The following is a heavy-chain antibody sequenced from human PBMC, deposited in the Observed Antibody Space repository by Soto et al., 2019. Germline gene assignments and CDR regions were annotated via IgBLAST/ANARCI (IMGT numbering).Heavy chain of an antibody. CDR1: GGSITSRTYY. D-gene: IGHD6-19*01. Sequence: PSETLSLTCTVSGGSITSRTYYWGWIRQPPGKGLEWIGSIYYSGSTYYNPSLKSRVTISVDTSKNQFSLKLSSVTAADTAVYYCASQRYSSGWYRWFDPWGQGTLVTVSS. J-gene: IGHJ5*02. CDR2: IYYSGST. CDR3: ASQRYSSGWYRWFDP. V-gene: IGHV4-39*01.